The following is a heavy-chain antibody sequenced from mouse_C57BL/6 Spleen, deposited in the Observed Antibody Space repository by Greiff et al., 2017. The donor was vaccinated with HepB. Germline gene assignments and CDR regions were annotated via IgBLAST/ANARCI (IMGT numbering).Heavy chain of an antibody. CDR3: ARSRYYGSSGFDY. CDR2: INPSTGGT. V-gene: IGHV1-42*01. Sequence: VQLQQSGPELVKPGASVKISCKASGYSFTGYYMTWVKQSPEKSLEWIGEINPSTGGTTYNQKFKAKATLTVDKSSSTAYMQLKSLTSEDSAVYYCARSRYYGSSGFDYWGQGTTLTVSS. J-gene: IGHJ2*01. CDR1: GYSFTGYY. D-gene: IGHD1-1*01.